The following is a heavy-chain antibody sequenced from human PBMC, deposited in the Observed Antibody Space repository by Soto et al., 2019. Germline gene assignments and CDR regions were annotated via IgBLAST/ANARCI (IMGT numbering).Heavy chain of an antibody. Sequence: PGGSLRLSCAASGFTFSSYEMNWVRQAPGKGLEWVSYISSSGSTIYYADSVKGRFTISRDSAKNSLYLQMNSLRAEDTAVYYCAREGRDYDFWSGQSNYYYGMDVWGQGTTVTVSS. J-gene: IGHJ6*02. CDR2: ISSSGSTI. D-gene: IGHD3-3*01. V-gene: IGHV3-48*03. CDR3: AREGRDYDFWSGQSNYYYGMDV. CDR1: GFTFSSYE.